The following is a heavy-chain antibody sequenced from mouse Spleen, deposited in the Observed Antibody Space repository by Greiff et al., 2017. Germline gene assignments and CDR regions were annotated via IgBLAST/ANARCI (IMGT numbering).Heavy chain of an antibody. J-gene: IGHJ4*01. D-gene: IGHD2-4*01. V-gene: IGHV5-6*03. CDR1: GFTFSSYG. Sequence: EVMLVESGGGLVKPGGSLKLSCAASGFTFSSYGMSWVRQTPDKRLEWVATISSGGSYTYYPDSVKGRFTISRDNAKNTLYLQMSSLKSEDTAMYYCARGHYDYDYAMDYWGQGTSVTVSS. CDR2: ISSGGSYT. CDR3: ARGHYDYDYAMDY.